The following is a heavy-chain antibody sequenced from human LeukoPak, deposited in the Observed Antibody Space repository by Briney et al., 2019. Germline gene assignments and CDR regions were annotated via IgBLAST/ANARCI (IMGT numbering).Heavy chain of an antibody. CDR1: GFTFGDYA. CDR3: TRAPHPRCSSSGCYLDY. CDR2: IQAKAYGGAT. D-gene: IGHD2-2*01. Sequence: PGGSLRLSCSTSGFTFGDYAMSWVRQAPGKGLEWVGFIQAKAYGGATKYAASVNGRFSISRDDSQSIASLQMNDLKTEDTAVYYCTRAPHPRCSSSGCYLDYWGQGTLVTVSS. V-gene: IGHV3-49*04. J-gene: IGHJ4*02.